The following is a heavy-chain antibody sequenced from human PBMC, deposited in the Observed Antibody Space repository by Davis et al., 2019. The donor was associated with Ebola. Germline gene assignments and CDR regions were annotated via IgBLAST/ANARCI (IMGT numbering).Heavy chain of an antibody. CDR2: VNPYSGVT. J-gene: IGHJ4*02. CDR1: GCIFSDYY. CDR3: ATDWMGDGYKWH. V-gene: IGHV1-2*06. Sequence: AASVKVSCKTSGCIFSDYYMNWVRQAPGQGLEWMGRVNPYSGVTNLAQKFRGRLTMTRDTSITTGHMELRGLTSDDTAVYYCATDWMGDGYKWHWGQGTLVTVSS. D-gene: IGHD5-24*01.